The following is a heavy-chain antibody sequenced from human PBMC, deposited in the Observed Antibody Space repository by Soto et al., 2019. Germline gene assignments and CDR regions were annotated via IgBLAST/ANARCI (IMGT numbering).Heavy chain of an antibody. V-gene: IGHV4-31*02. Sequence: QVQLQESGPGLVKPSQTLSLTCSVSGASTVSHYHWTWIRQPPGKGLEWMGYIFNSGTTFYNPSLTSRLSISMDTSGNHFSLELRSVTAADTAVYFCALAVGPTTGLYYWGQGTLVTVSS. D-gene: IGHD1-26*01. CDR3: ALAVGPTTGLYY. CDR2: IFNSGTT. J-gene: IGHJ4*02. CDR1: GASTVSHYH.